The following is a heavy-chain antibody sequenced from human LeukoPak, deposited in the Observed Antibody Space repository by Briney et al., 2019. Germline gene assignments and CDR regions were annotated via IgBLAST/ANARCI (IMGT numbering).Heavy chain of an antibody. CDR3: ARDYYDSRGEAFDI. J-gene: IGHJ3*02. V-gene: IGHV4-59*11. D-gene: IGHD3-22*01. CDR2: IYYSGTT. Sequence: PSETLSLTCTVSGGSIGSHYWSWIRQPPGKGLEWIGYIYYSGTTNYNLSLKSRVTISVDTSKNHFSLKLSSVTAADTAVYYCARDYYDSRGEAFDIWGLGTMVTVSS. CDR1: GGSIGSHY.